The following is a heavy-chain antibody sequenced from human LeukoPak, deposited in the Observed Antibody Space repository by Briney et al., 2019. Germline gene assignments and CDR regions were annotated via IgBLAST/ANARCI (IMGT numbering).Heavy chain of an antibody. CDR3: ARGGYCSSTSCYRLNWFDP. D-gene: IGHD2-2*01. J-gene: IGHJ5*02. CDR1: GGSISSGGYS. CDR2: IYHSGST. Sequence: PSETLSLTCAVSGGSISSGGYSWSWIRQPPGKGLEWIGYIYHSGSTYYNPSLKSRVTISVDRSKNQFSLKLSSVTAADTAVYYCARGGYCSSTSCYRLNWFDPWGQGTLVTVSS. V-gene: IGHV4-30-2*01.